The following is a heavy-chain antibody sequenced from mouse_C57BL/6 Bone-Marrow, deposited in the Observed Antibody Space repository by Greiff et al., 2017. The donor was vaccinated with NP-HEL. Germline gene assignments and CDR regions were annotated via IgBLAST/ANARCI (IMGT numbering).Heavy chain of an antibody. J-gene: IGHJ2*01. CDR3: ARFTTVVNFDY. CDR2: IYPGDGDT. Sequence: QVQLQQSGPELVKPGASVKISCKASGYEFSSSWMNWVKQRPGKGLEWIGRIYPGDGDTKYNGKFKGKATLTADTSSSTAYLQLSSLTSEDSAVYFCARFTTVVNFDYWGQGTTLTVSS. D-gene: IGHD1-1*01. V-gene: IGHV1-82*01. CDR1: GYEFSSSW.